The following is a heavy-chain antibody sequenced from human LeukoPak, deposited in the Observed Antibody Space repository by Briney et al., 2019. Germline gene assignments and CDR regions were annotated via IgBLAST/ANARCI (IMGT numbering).Heavy chain of an antibody. V-gene: IGHV4-39*07. J-gene: IGHJ4*02. CDR1: GGSISSSGYY. CDR2: IYYSGST. CDR3: ARAPTQYSSGWSY. D-gene: IGHD6-19*01. Sequence: PSETLSLTCTVSGGSISSSGYYWGWIRQPPGKELEWIGSIYYSGSTYYNPSLKSRVTISVDTPKNQFSLKLSSVTAADTAVYYCARAPTQYSSGWSYWGQGTLVTVSS.